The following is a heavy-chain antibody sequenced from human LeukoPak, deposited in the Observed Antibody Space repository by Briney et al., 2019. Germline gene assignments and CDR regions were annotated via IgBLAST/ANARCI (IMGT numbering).Heavy chain of an antibody. CDR2: ISYDGSNK. V-gene: IGHV3-30*18. J-gene: IGHJ4*02. CDR1: GFTFSSYG. D-gene: IGHD5-12*01. CDR3: AKGAYDYIEMGYFDD. Sequence: GGSLRLSCAASGFTFSSYGMHWVRQAPGKGLEWVAVISYDGSNKYYADSVKGRFTISRDNSKNTLYLQMNSLRAEDTALYYCAKGAYDYIEMGYFDDWGQGTLVTVSS.